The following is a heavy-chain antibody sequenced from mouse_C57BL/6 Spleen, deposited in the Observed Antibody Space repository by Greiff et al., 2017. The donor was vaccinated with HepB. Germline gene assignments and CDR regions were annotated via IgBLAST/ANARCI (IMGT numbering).Heavy chain of an antibody. CDR1: GFTFSDYG. J-gene: IGHJ4*01. Sequence: EVNVVESGGGLVKPGGSLKLSCAASGFTFSDYGMHWVRQAPEKGLEWVAYISSGSSTIYYADTVKGRFTISRDNAKNTLFLQMTSLRSEDTAMYYCARKEAYYSNYEYAMDYWGQGTSVTVSS. CDR2: ISSGSSTI. V-gene: IGHV5-17*01. D-gene: IGHD2-5*01. CDR3: ARKEAYYSNYEYAMDY.